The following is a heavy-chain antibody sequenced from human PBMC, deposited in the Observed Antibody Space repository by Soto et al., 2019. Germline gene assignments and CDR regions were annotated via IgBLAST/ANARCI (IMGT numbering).Heavy chain of an antibody. D-gene: IGHD6-19*01. CDR1: GFTFSSYA. Sequence: QVQLVESGGGVVQPGRSLRLSCAASGFTFSSYAMHWVRQAPGKGLEWVAVISYDGSNKYYADSVKGRFTISRDNSKNTLDLQMNSLRAEDTAVYYCARGSGWYDYWVQGTLVTVS. CDR2: ISYDGSNK. CDR3: ARGSGWYDY. V-gene: IGHV3-30-3*01. J-gene: IGHJ4*02.